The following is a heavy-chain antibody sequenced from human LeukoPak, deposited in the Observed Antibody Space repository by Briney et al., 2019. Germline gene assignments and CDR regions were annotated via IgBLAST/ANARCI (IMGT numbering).Heavy chain of an antibody. V-gene: IGHV4-34*01. CDR3: ARGRSGVFYYYGMDV. Sequence: PSETLSLTCAVYGGSFSGYYWSWFRQPPGKGLEWIGEINHSGSTNYNPSLKSRVTISVDTSKNQFSLKLSSVTAADTAVYYCARGRSGVFYYYGMDVWGQGTTVTVSS. J-gene: IGHJ6*02. CDR1: GGSFSGYY. CDR2: INHSGST. D-gene: IGHD3-10*01.